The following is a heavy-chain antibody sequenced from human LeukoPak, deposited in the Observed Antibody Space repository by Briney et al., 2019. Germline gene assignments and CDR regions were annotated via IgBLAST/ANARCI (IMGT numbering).Heavy chain of an antibody. Sequence: PSVKVSCKASGYTFTSYGISWVRQAPGQGLEWMGWINPNSGGTNYAQKFQGRVTMTRDTSISTAYMELSRLRSDDTAVYYCARTYYYDSSGAFDIWGQGTMVTVSS. V-gene: IGHV1-2*02. CDR2: INPNSGGT. CDR1: GYTFTSYG. D-gene: IGHD3-22*01. CDR3: ARTYYYDSSGAFDI. J-gene: IGHJ3*02.